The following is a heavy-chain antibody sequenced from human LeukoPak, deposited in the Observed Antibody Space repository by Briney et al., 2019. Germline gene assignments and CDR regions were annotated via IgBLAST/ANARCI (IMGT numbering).Heavy chain of an antibody. V-gene: IGHV4-30-2*01. J-gene: IGHJ4*02. D-gene: IGHD1-26*01. CDR2: IYHSGST. CDR3: ARGAVGATIVY. CDR1: GGSISSGGYS. Sequence: PSQTLSLTCAVSGGSISSGGYSWSWIRQPPGKGLEWIGYIYHSGSTYYNPSLKSRVTISVDRSKNQFSLKLSSVTAADTAVYYCARGAVGATIVYWGQGNLVTVSS.